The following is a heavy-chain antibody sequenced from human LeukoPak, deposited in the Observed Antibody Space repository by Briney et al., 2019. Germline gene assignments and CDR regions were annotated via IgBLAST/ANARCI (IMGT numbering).Heavy chain of an antibody. CDR3: ARAGGIAVAGTYYYYGMDV. V-gene: IGHV4-4*02. J-gene: IGHJ6*02. CDR1: GGSISSSNW. D-gene: IGHD6-19*01. Sequence: SGTLSLTCAVSGGSISSSNWWSWVRQPPGKGLEWIGEIYHSGSTNYNPSLKSRVTISVDKSKNQFSLKLSSVTAADTAVYYCARAGGIAVAGTYYYYGMDVWGQGTTVTVSS. CDR2: IYHSGST.